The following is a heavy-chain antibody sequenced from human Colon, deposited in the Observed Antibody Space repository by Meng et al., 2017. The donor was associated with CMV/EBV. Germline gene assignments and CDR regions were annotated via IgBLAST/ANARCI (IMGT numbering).Heavy chain of an antibody. Sequence: LSCTVSDFILSNYGMSWVRQAPGKGVEWVSGISGSAGSTYYRDSVKGRFTISRDNSKNTLYLQMNSLRTEDTAVYYCAKDNGWLPAVWGQGTLVTVSS. V-gene: IGHV3-23*01. J-gene: IGHJ4*02. CDR3: AKDNGWLPAV. CDR1: DFILSNYG. D-gene: IGHD5-24*01. CDR2: ISGSAGST.